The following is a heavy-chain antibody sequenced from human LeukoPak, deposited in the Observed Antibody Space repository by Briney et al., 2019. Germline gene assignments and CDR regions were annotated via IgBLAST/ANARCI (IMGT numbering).Heavy chain of an antibody. J-gene: IGHJ4*02. CDR3: AKDSLNDYSNPFDY. D-gene: IGHD4-11*01. CDR1: GFTFSSYG. V-gene: IGHV3-33*06. CDR2: IWYDGSNK. Sequence: PGGSLRLSCAASGFTFSSYGRHWVRQAPGKGLEWVAVIWYDGSNKYYADSVKGRFTISRDNSKNTLYLQMNSLRAQDTAVYYCAKDSLNDYSNPFDYWGQGTLVTVSS.